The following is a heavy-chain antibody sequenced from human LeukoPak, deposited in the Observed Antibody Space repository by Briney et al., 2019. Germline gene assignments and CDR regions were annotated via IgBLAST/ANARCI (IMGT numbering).Heavy chain of an antibody. CDR3: AKPAPTADPFDY. J-gene: IGHJ4*02. CDR1: GFTVSNNY. D-gene: IGHD2-2*01. CDR2: IFIGGST. V-gene: IGHV3-66*04. Sequence: GGSLRLSCAASGFTVSNNYMSWVRQAPGKGLEWVSIIFIGGSTYYADSVKGRFTISRDNSKNTLYLQMNSLRAEDTAVYYCAKPAPTADPFDYWGQGTLVTVSS.